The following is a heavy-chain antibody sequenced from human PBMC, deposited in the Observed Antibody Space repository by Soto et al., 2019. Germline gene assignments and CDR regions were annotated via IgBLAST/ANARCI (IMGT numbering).Heavy chain of an antibody. J-gene: IGHJ4*02. CDR1: GFSFSDFA. Sequence: QVQLLESGGGVVEPGKSLRLSCAASGFSFSDFAMEWVRQAPGKGLDWVATISYDGTKDYYADSLKGRFTISRDDSKNTHYLEVDSLRVEDTAVYFCGKDQFRGGSNFLNPPDHWGPGTQVIVSP. CDR2: ISYDGTKD. CDR3: GKDQFRGGSNFLNPPDH. V-gene: IGHV3-30*18. D-gene: IGHD1-1*01.